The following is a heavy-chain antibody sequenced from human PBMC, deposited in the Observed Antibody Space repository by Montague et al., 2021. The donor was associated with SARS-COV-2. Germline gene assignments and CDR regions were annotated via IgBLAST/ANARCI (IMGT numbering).Heavy chain of an antibody. CDR1: GGSFSGYY. CDR3: ARRGSGRSDLAY. D-gene: IGHD1-26*01. J-gene: IGHJ4*02. CDR2: VNYSGST. Sequence: SETLSLTCAVYGGSFSGYYWSWIRQPPGKKREWIGEVNYSGSTKYNPSLKSRVSMSVDRSWNQFSLRLTSVTAADTAIYYCARRGSGRSDLAYWGQGTLVTVSS. V-gene: IGHV4-34*01.